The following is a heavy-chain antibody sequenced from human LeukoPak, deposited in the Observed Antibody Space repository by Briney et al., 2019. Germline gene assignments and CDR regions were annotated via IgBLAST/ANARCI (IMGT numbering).Heavy chain of an antibody. J-gene: IGHJ4*02. CDR3: AKYKGRAYDC. CDR2: ISGDGSVK. CDR1: GFTFSNYW. D-gene: IGHD1-1*01. Sequence: QSGGSLRLSCAASGFTFSNYWMSWVRQAPGKGLEWVAHISGDGSVKQNVDSVKGRFTISRDNAENSLFLQMHSLTAEDSAVYFCAKYKGRAYDCWGQGIQVAVSS. V-gene: IGHV3-7*01.